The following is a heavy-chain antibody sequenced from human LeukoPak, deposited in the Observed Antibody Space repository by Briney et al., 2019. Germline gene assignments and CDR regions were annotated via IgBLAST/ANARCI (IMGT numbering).Heavy chain of an antibody. CDR3: ARGAVAGTLLFDP. J-gene: IGHJ5*02. CDR2: IYSGGST. Sequence: GGSLRLSCAASGFTVSSNYMSWVRQAPGKGLEWVSVIYSGGSTYYADSVKGRFTISRDNSKNTLYLQMNSLRAEDTAVYYCARGAVAGTLLFDPWGQGTLVTVSS. V-gene: IGHV3-66*02. CDR1: GFTVSSNY. D-gene: IGHD6-19*01.